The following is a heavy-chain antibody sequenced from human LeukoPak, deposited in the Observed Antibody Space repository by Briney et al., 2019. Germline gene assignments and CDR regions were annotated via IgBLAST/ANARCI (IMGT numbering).Heavy chain of an antibody. CDR3: AKDISFDSSGNDY. CDR1: GFNFGDYA. Sequence: SLSLSXAXSGFNFGDYAMHWVRQSPGKGLEWVSGISWNSGSIGYADSVKGRFTISRDNAKNSLYLQMNSLRVEDTALNYCAKDISFDSSGNDYWGQGTLVTVSS. J-gene: IGHJ4*02. D-gene: IGHD3-22*01. CDR2: ISWNSGSI. V-gene: IGHV3-9*01.